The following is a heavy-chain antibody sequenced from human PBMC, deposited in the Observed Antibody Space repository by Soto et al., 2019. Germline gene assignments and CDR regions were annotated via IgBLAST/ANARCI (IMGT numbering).Heavy chain of an antibody. Sequence: PSETLSLTCAVSGGSISSGDYSWNWVRQPPGKGLEWIGEIYHSGSTNYNPSLSSRVIISVDTSNNQYSLRLSSVTAADTAIYYCARGLSLVVAGNRLGLPDYWGQGTLVTVSS. D-gene: IGHD6-19*01. J-gene: IGHJ4*02. V-gene: IGHV4-4*02. CDR1: GGSISSGDYS. CDR2: IYHSGST. CDR3: ARGLSLVVAGNRLGLPDY.